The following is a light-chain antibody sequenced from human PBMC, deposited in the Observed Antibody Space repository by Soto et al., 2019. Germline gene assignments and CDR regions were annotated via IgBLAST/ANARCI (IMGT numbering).Light chain of an antibody. V-gene: IGKV1-33*01. J-gene: IGKJ5*01. Sequence: IHMTHAPSSLSASLGDIVTITFQASQNINNYLNWYQQKPGRAPKLLIYDASNLEAGVPSRSRGSGSGTDFTFTISRLQPEDIATYYCQQYENLPTFGQGTRLEIK. CDR2: DAS. CDR1: QNINNY. CDR3: QQYENLPT.